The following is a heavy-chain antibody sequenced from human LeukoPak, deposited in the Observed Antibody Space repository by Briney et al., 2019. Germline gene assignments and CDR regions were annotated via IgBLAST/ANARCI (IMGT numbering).Heavy chain of an antibody. CDR2: ISGGGGST. CDR1: GFSFSSYG. J-gene: IGHJ5*02. CDR3: AKLSPTTLYDSRGWFDP. Sequence: GGSLRLSCAASGFSFSSYGMHWVRQAPGKGLEWVSAISGGGGSTYYADSVKGRFTISRDNSKNTLYLQMNSLRAEDTAVYYCAKLSPTTLYDSRGWFDPWGQGTLVTVSS. D-gene: IGHD3-3*01. V-gene: IGHV3-23*01.